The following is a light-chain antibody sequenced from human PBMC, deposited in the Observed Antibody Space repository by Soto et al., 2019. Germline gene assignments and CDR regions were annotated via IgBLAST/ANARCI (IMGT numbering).Light chain of an antibody. CDR2: WAS. CDR3: QQYYAIPYT. CDR1: RSVLFSSNNKNY. V-gene: IGKV4-1*01. Sequence: DIVMTQSPDSLAVSLGERVTINCKSSRSVLFSSNNKNYLAWYQQKPGQPPKLLIYWASTRESGVPDRFSGSGSGTDFTLTISSLQAGDVAVYYCQQYYAIPYTFGQGTTLEIK. J-gene: IGKJ2*01.